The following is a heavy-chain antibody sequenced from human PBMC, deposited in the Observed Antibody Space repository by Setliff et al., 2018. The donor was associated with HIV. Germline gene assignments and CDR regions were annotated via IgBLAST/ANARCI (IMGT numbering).Heavy chain of an antibody. Sequence: SETLSLTCAVYGGSFSDYYWSWIRQPPGEGLEWIGYIYYSGSTYYNPSLKSRVTISVDTSKKQFSLKLRSVTAADTAVYYCARRRDGYNSAPWRNDYWGQGTLVTVSS. J-gene: IGHJ4*02. CDR1: GGSFSDYY. CDR3: ARRRDGYNSAPWRNDY. D-gene: IGHD5-12*01. V-gene: IGHV4-34*01. CDR2: IYYSGST.